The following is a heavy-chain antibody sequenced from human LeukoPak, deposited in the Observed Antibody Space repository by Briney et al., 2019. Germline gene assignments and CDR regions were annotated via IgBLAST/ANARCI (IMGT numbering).Heavy chain of an antibody. CDR1: GFTFTRYA. CDR3: AKDLLFPKFGSES. J-gene: IGHJ5*02. V-gene: IGHV3-23*01. D-gene: IGHD2-21*02. CDR2: ISISGDGT. Sequence: GGSLRLSCAASGFTFTRYALSWVRQAPGEGLEWVSAISISGDGTYYADSVKGWFTISRDNSRNMLFLQMNSLTTEDTAVYYCAKDLLFPKFGSESWGQGTLVTVSS.